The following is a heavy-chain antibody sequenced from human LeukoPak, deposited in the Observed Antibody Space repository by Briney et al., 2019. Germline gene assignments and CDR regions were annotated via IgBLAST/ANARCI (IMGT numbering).Heavy chain of an antibody. CDR1: GFTFSSYS. D-gene: IGHD4-17*01. J-gene: IGHJ4*02. CDR3: AGMGYGDFPGDY. CDR2: ISSSSSYI. V-gene: IGHV3-21*01. Sequence: PGESLRLSCAASGFTFSSYSMNWVRQAPGKGLEWVSSISSSSSYIYYADSVKGRFTISRDNAKNSLYLQMNSLRAEDTAVYYCAGMGYGDFPGDYWGQGTLVTVSS.